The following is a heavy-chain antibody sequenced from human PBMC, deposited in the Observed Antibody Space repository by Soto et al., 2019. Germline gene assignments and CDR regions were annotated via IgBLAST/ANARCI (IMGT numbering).Heavy chain of an antibody. D-gene: IGHD3-3*01. J-gene: IGHJ5*02. CDR3: VREGLTMYGVLTPSFDP. Sequence: QVQLQESGPGLVKPSQTLSLTCTVSGASITSGDYSWNWIRQPPGKGLEWIGYIYHTGTTYYNPSLQSRVTISVDTSMNQFSLKLRSVTAADTAVYYCVREGLTMYGVLTPSFDPWGHGTLVTVSS. CDR1: GASITSGDYS. V-gene: IGHV4-30-4*01. CDR2: IYHTGTT.